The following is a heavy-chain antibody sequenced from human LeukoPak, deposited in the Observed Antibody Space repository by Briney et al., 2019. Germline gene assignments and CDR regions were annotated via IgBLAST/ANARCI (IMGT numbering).Heavy chain of an antibody. D-gene: IGHD6-19*01. CDR2: IIPIFGTA. V-gene: IGHV1-69*05. CDR3: ARGRIAVANNWFDP. J-gene: IGHJ5*02. CDR1: GGTFSSYA. Sequence: ASVKVSCKASGGTFSSYAISWVRQAPGQGLEWMGGIIPIFGTANYAQKSQGRVTITTDESPSTAYMELSSLRSEDTAVYYCARGRIAVANNWFDPWGQGTLVTVSS.